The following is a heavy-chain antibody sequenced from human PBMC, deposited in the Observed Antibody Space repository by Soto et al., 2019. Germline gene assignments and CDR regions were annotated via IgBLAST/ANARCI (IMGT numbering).Heavy chain of an antibody. CDR1: GGSISSGDSY. CDR2: IYYSGSA. Sequence: PSETLSLTCTVSGGSISSGDSYWTWIRQHPGTGLEWIGYIYYSGSAYYNPSLKSRVTISVDTSRSQFSLKLSSVTAADTAVYYCVRTFYYGSGTSDYWGQGTLVTVSS. D-gene: IGHD3-10*01. V-gene: IGHV4-31*03. CDR3: VRTFYYGSGTSDY. J-gene: IGHJ4*02.